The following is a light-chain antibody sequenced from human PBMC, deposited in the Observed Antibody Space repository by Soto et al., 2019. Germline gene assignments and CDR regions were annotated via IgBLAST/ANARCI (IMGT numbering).Light chain of an antibody. CDR1: QSVSSSS. J-gene: IGKJ1*01. Sequence: EIVLTQSPGTLSLSPGERATLSCRASQSVSSSSLAWYQQKRGQAPRLLIHDASSRATGIPDRFSGSGSGTDFTLTISRLEHEDFAVYYCQQYGGSPRTFGQGTKADIK. CDR3: QQYGGSPRT. CDR2: DAS. V-gene: IGKV3-20*01.